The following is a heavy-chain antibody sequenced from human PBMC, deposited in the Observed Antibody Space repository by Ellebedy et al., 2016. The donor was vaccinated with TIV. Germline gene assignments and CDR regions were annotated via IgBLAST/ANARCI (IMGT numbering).Heavy chain of an antibody. Sequence: AASVKVSCKASGDTFSSFALSWVRQAPGQGLEWMGGIIPMFGTANYAQKFQGRVTITADETTSTAYKELSSLRSEDTDVYYCARRTRTLVSGYGMDVWGQGTTVTVSS. V-gene: IGHV1-69*13. CDR2: IIPMFGTA. J-gene: IGHJ6*02. CDR1: GDTFSSFA. CDR3: ARRTRTLVSGYGMDV. D-gene: IGHD1-14*01.